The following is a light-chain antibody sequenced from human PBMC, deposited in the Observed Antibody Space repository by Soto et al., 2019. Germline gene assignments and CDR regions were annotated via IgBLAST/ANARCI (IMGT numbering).Light chain of an antibody. J-gene: IGKJ2*01. V-gene: IGKV3-20*01. CDR1: QSVSNSY. CDR3: QQYGSSPHT. CDR2: GAS. Sequence: EIVLTQSPGTLSLSPGERATLSCRASQSVSNSYLAWYQHKPGQAPRLLISGASSRATGIPDRFSGSGSGTEFTLNISRLEPEDFAVYYCQQYGSSPHTFGQGTKLEIK.